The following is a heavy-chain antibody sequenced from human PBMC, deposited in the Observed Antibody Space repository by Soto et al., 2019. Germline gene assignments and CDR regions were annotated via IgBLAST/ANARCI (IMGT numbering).Heavy chain of an antibody. J-gene: IGHJ4*02. CDR1: GGSFSGYY. V-gene: IGHV4-34*01. CDR3: ARGGGVVVVPAAMPSYFDY. D-gene: IGHD2-2*01. CDR2: INHSGST. Sequence: QVQLQQWGAGLLKPSETLSLTCAVYGGSFSGYYWSWIRQPPGKGLEWIGEINHSGSTNYNPSLKSRVTISVDTSKNQFSLKLSSVTAADTAVYYCARGGGVVVVPAAMPSYFDYWGQGTLVTVSS.